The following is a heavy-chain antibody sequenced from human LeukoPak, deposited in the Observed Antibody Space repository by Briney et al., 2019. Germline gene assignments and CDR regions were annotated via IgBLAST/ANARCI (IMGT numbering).Heavy chain of an antibody. CDR3: ARDGAEQQLVPLDY. CDR1: GFTVSSNS. Sequence: GGSLRLSCTVSGFTVSSNSMSWVRQAPGKGLEWVANIKQDGSEKYYVDSVKGRFTISRDNAKNSLYLQMNSLRAEDTAVYYCARDGAEQQLVPLDYWGQGTLVTVSS. CDR2: IKQDGSEK. D-gene: IGHD6-13*01. J-gene: IGHJ4*02. V-gene: IGHV3-7*01.